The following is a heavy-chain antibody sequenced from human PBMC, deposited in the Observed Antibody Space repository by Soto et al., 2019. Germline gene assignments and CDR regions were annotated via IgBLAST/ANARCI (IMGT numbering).Heavy chain of an antibody. J-gene: IGHJ4*02. CDR2: ISSSGSTI. CDR1: GFTFSSYE. V-gene: IGHV3-48*03. CDR3: ARYHIAAAGTIDY. D-gene: IGHD6-13*01. Sequence: GGSLRLSCAASGFTFSSYEMNWVRQAPGKGLEWVSYISSSGSTIYYADSVKGRFTISRDDAKNSLYLQMNSLRAEDTAVYYCARYHIAAAGTIDYWGQGTLVTVSS.